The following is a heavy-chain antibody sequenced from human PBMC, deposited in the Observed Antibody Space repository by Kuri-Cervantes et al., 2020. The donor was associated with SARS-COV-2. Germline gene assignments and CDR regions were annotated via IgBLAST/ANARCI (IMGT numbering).Heavy chain of an antibody. J-gene: IGHJ6*02. CDR1: GFTLSSYW. CDR2: IKQDGSEK. Sequence: AETLSLTCASAGFTLSSYWMSWVRQAPGKGLEGVANIKQDGSEKYYVDSVKGRFTISRDNAKNSLYLQMNSLRADDTAVYYLARGSAAAGNYYYGMDVWGQGTTVTVSS. V-gene: IGHV3-7*05. D-gene: IGHD6-13*01. CDR3: ARGSAAAGNYYYGMDV.